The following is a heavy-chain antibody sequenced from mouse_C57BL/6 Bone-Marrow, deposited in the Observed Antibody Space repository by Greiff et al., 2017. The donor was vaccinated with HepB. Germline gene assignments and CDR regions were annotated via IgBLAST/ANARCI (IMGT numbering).Heavy chain of an antibody. CDR3: ARPHYDYDWFAY. CDR2: ISSGSSTI. J-gene: IGHJ3*01. Sequence: DVKLVESGGGLVKPGGSLKLSCAASGFTFSDYGMHWVRQAPEKGLEWVAYISSGSSTIYYADTVKGRFTISRDNAKNTLFLQMTSLRSEDTAMYYCARPHYDYDWFAYWGQGTLVTVSA. D-gene: IGHD2-4*01. V-gene: IGHV5-17*01. CDR1: GFTFSDYG.